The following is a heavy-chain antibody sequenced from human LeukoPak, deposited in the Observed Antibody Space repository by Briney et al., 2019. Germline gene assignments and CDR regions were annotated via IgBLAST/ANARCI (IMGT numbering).Heavy chain of an antibody. CDR2: IRYDGSNK. CDR1: GFTFSSYG. D-gene: IGHD3-10*01. J-gene: IGHJ4*02. V-gene: IGHV3-30*02. Sequence: GGSLRLSCAASGFTFSSYGMHWVRQAPGKGLEWVAFIRYDGSNKYYADSVKGRFTISRDNSKNTLYLQMNSLRAEDTAVYYCAKDITSADYYGSGSLDCWGQGTLVTVSS. CDR3: AKDITSADYYGSGSLDC.